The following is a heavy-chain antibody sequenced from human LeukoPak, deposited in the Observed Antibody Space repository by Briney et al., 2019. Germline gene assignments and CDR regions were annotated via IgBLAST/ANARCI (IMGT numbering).Heavy chain of an antibody. CDR2: INSDGSST. Sequence: TGGSLRLSCAGSGFTFDTYWMHWVRQAPGKGLVWVSRINSDGSSTYYADSVKGRFAISRDNAKNTLYLQMNSLRVEDTAVYYCARVFTYYYDSSGSWGQGTLVTVSS. CDR1: GFTFDTYW. D-gene: IGHD3-22*01. V-gene: IGHV3-74*01. J-gene: IGHJ4*02. CDR3: ARVFTYYYDSSGS.